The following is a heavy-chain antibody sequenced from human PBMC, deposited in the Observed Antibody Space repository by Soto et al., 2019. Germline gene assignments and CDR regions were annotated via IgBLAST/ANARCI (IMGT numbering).Heavy chain of an antibody. CDR3: AVSAFDY. Sequence: ASVKVSCKASGYTFTSYGISWVRQAPGQGLEWMGIVNPSGGDTSHAQRFQGRVTLTWDTSTSTVYMELSSLKSEDTAVFYCAVSAFDYWGQGSLVTVSS. J-gene: IGHJ4*02. CDR1: GYTFTSYG. D-gene: IGHD3-10*01. CDR2: VNPSGGDT. V-gene: IGHV1-46*01.